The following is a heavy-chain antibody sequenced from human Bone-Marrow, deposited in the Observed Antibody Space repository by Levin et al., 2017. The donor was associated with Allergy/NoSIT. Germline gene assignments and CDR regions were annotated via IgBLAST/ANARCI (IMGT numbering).Heavy chain of an antibody. J-gene: IGHJ3*02. Sequence: PGGSLRLSCAASGFTFSNYAMSWVRQAPGKGLEWVSAISASGDSTYYADSVKGRFTISRDNSKNTLYVQVNSLRAEDTAIYYCAKERTVTTRGGAFDIWGQGTMVTVSS. CDR3: AKERTVTTRGGAFDI. D-gene: IGHD4-17*01. CDR2: ISASGDST. V-gene: IGHV3-23*01. CDR1: GFTFSNYA.